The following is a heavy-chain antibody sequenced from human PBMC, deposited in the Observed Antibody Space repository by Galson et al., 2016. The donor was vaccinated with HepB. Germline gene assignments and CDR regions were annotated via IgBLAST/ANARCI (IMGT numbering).Heavy chain of an antibody. CDR3: AKTVGATTMVY. J-gene: IGHJ4*02. Sequence: SLRLSCAVSGFTFEDFAMHWVRQAPGKGLEWVSTVSGGGGFTYYADSVKGRFTISRDNAKNTAYLQMNSLGAEDTAIYYCAKTVGATTMVYWGQGTLVTVSS. D-gene: IGHD1-26*01. CDR1: GFTFEDFA. CDR2: VSGGGGFT. V-gene: IGHV3-23*01.